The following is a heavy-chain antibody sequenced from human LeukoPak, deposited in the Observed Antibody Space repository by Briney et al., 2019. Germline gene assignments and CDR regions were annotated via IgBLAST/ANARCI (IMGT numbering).Heavy chain of an antibody. Sequence: GGSLRLSCAASGFTFDDYGMSWVRQAPGKGLEWVSGINWNGGSTGYADSVKGRSTISRDNAKNSLYLQMNSLRAEDTALYYCARTPLLTYYYDSSGYSSFDYWGQGTLVTVSS. CDR1: GFTFDDYG. CDR2: INWNGGST. CDR3: ARTPLLTYYYDSSGYSSFDY. D-gene: IGHD3-22*01. J-gene: IGHJ4*02. V-gene: IGHV3-20*04.